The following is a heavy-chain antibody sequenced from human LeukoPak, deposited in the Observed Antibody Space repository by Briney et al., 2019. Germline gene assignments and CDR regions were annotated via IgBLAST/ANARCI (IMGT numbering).Heavy chain of an antibody. CDR1: GFTFSSYG. CDR3: ARDSRYYDFWSGYHSYYYYYYMDV. V-gene: IGHV3-30*02. J-gene: IGHJ6*03. D-gene: IGHD3-3*01. Sequence: HPGGSLRLSCAASGFTFSSYGMHWVRQAPGKGLEGVAFIRYDGSNKYYADSVKGRFTISRDNSKNTLYLQMNSLGAEDTAVYYCARDSRYYDFWSGYHSYYYYYYMDVWGKGTTVTVSS. CDR2: IRYDGSNK.